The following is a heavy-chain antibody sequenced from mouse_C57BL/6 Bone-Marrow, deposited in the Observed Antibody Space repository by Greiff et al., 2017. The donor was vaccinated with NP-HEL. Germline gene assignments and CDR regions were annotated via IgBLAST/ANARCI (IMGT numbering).Heavy chain of an antibody. J-gene: IGHJ3*01. CDR3: ARHGYYGSKAY. D-gene: IGHD1-1*01. V-gene: IGHV5-6*01. Sequence: DVHLVESGGDLVKPGGSLKLSCAASGFTFSSYGMSWVRQTPDKRLEWVATISSGGSYTYYPDSVKGRFTISRDNAKNTLYLQMSSLKSEDTAMYYCARHGYYGSKAYWGQGTLVTVSA. CDR2: ISSGGSYT. CDR1: GFTFSSYG.